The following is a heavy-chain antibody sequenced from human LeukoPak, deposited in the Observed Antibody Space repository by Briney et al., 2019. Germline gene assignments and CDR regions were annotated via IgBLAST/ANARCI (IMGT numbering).Heavy chain of an antibody. V-gene: IGHV3-23*01. CDR1: GCTFSSYA. CDR3: VSGSLQSGYNFDY. J-gene: IGHJ4*02. CDR2: ISGSGSNT. Sequence: GGSLRLSCAASGCTFSSYAMSWVRQAPGKGLEWVSTISGSGSNTYYADSVKGRFTISRDNSKNTLSLQMNSLRAEDTAVYYCVSGSLQSGYNFDYWGQGALVTVSS. D-gene: IGHD3-3*01.